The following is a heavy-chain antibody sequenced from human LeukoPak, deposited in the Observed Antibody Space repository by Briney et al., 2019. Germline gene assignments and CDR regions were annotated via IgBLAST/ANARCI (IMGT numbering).Heavy chain of an antibody. CDR2: ISYDGSST. CDR3: ATKIQSGNYPVDY. D-gene: IGHD1-26*01. J-gene: IGHJ4*02. CDR1: GFTFSNYW. V-gene: IGHV3-74*01. Sequence: PGGSLRLSRAASGFTFSNYWMHWVRQAPGKGLVWVSRISYDGSSTSYADSVRGRFTISRDNAKNTLNLQMNSLRAEDTAVYYCATKIQSGNYPVDYWGQGTLVTVSS.